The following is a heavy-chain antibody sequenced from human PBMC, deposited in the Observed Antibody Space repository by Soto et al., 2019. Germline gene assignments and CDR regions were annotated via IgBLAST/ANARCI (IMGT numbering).Heavy chain of an antibody. V-gene: IGHV4-30-4*01. CDR2: IYYSGST. D-gene: IGHD1-20*01. CDR1: GGSISSGDYY. J-gene: IGHJ3*02. Sequence: PSETLSLTCTVSGGSISSGDYYWSWIRQPPGKGLEWIGYIYYSGSTYYNPSLKSRVTISVDTSKNQFSLKLSSVTAADTAVYYCARGYNWNPGAFDIWGQGTMVTVS. CDR3: ARGYNWNPGAFDI.